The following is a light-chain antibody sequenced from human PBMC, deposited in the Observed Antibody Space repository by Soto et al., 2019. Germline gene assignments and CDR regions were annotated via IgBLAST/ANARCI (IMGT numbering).Light chain of an antibody. V-gene: IGKV2-40*01. Sequence: DIVLTQSPPSLPVTPGEPASISCRSSQSLLHSNGYTYVDWYLQKPGQSPHLLIYMLSYRASGVPDRFSGSGSGTDFTLKISRVEAEDVGVYYCMQRIEFPWTFGQGTKV. CDR3: MQRIEFPWT. CDR2: MLS. J-gene: IGKJ1*01. CDR1: QSLLHSNGYTY.